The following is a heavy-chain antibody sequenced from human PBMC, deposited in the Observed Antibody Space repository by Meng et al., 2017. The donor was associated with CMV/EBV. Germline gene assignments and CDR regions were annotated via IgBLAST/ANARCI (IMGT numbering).Heavy chain of an antibody. D-gene: IGHD3-22*01. Sequence: SETLSLTCTVSGGSVSSGSYYWSRIRQPPGKGLEWIGYIYYSGSTNYNPSLKSRVTISVDTSKNQFSLKLSSVTAADTAVYYCARDLKYYYDSSGHYGMDVWGQGTTVTVSS. CDR2: IYYSGST. CDR3: ARDLKYYYDSSGHYGMDV. CDR1: GGSVSSGSYY. J-gene: IGHJ6*02. V-gene: IGHV4-61*01.